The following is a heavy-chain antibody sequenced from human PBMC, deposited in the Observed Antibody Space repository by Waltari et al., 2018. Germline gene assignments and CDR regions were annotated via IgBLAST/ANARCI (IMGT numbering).Heavy chain of an antibody. CDR1: GGTFSSYA. CDR3: ASQPTEYDYIWGSYRYGLDY. V-gene: IGHV1-69*05. CDR2: IIPIFGTA. D-gene: IGHD3-16*02. J-gene: IGHJ4*02. Sequence: QVQLVQSGAEVKKPGSSVKVSCKASGGTFSSYAISWVRQAPGQGREWMGGIIPIFGTANYAQKFQGRVTITTDESTSTAYMELSSLRSEDTAVYYCASQPTEYDYIWGSYRYGLDYWGQGTLVTVSS.